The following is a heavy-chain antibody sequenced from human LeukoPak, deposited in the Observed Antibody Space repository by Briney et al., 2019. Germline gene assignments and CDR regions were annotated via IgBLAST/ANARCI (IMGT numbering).Heavy chain of an antibody. V-gene: IGHV5-51*01. J-gene: IGHJ6*03. Sequence: GESLKISCKGSGYSFTSYWIGWVRQMPGKGLEWMGMIYPGDSDTRYSPSFQGQVTISADKSISTAYLQWSSLKASDTAMYYCARQGGSSWYPNYYMDVWGKGTTVTVSS. CDR1: GYSFTSYW. CDR3: ARQGGSSWYPNYYMDV. D-gene: IGHD6-13*01. CDR2: IYPGDSDT.